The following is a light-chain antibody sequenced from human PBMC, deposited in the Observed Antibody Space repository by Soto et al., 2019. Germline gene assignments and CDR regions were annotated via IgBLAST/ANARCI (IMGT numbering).Light chain of an antibody. CDR1: QSLSGY. CDR3: QDRGNWPLFT. J-gene: IGKJ4*01. CDR2: DAS. Sequence: DIVMTQSPDSLAVSLGERATLSCRASQSLSGYLAWYQQKPGQAPRLLIYDASHRATGIPARFTGSGSGTDFTLTISRLEPEDFAVYYCQDRGNWPLFTFGGGTKVDIK. V-gene: IGKV3-11*01.